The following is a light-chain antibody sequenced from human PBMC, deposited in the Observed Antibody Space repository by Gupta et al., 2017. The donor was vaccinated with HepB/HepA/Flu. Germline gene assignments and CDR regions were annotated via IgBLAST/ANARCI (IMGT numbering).Light chain of an antibody. J-gene: IGLJ2*01. CDR2: EFT. Sequence: SALTQPASVSGSPGQSITISCTGASSDIGGDRLVSWFQPHQGKVSTRSRYEFTKRPSGVSSCVSGAKSAKAEYLHISGLQAEDEADYYCCLYRSTDSLFGGGTKLTVL. V-gene: IGLV2-23*02. CDR1: SSDIGGDRL. CDR3: CLYRSTDSL.